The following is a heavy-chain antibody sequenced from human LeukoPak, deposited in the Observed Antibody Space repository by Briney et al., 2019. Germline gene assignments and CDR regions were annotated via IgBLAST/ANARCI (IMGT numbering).Heavy chain of an antibody. D-gene: IGHD3-10*01. J-gene: IGHJ4*02. CDR1: GFTFSSYW. CDR3: ARDNYYGSGSPIYYFDY. CDR2: IKQDGSEK. Sequence: PGGSLRLSCAASGFTFSSYWMSWVRQAPGKGLEWVANIKQDGSEKYYVDSVKGRSTISRDNAKNSLYLQMNSLRAEDTAVYYCARDNYYGSGSPIYYFDYWGQGTLVTVSS. V-gene: IGHV3-7*01.